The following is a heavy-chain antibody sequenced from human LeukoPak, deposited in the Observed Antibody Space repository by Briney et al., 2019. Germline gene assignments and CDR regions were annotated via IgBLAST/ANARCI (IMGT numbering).Heavy chain of an antibody. Sequence: PGGSLRLSCAASGFTFSSYAMHWVRQAPGKGLEWVAVISYDGSNKYYADSVKGRFTISRDNSKNTLYLQMNSLRAEDTAVYYCARGGQCPEGYLGQGTLVTVSS. J-gene: IGHJ4*02. CDR1: GFTFSSYA. V-gene: IGHV3-30-3*01. CDR2: ISYDGSNK. CDR3: ARGGQCPEGY.